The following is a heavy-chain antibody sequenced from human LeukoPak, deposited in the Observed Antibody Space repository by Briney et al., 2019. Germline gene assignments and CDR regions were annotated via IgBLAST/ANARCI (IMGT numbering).Heavy chain of an antibody. V-gene: IGHV3-23*01. CDR3: AKDGVDFWSGYYNPFDY. J-gene: IGHJ4*02. CDR1: GFTFSSYA. CDR2: ISGSGGST. D-gene: IGHD3-3*01. Sequence: PGGSLRLSCAASGFTFSSYAMSWVRQAPGKGLEWVSAISGSGGSTYYADSAKGRFTISRDNSKNTLYLQMNSLRAEDTAVYYSAKDGVDFWSGYYNPFDYWGQGTLVTVSS.